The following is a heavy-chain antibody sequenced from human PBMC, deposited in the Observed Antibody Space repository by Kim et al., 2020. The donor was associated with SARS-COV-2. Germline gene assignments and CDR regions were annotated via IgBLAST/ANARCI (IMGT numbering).Heavy chain of an antibody. J-gene: IGHJ6*03. CDR1: GYTFTSYG. V-gene: IGHV1-18*01. Sequence: ASVKVSCKASGYTFTSYGISWVRQAPGQGLEWMGWISAYNGNTNYAQKLQGRVTMTTDTSTSTAYMELRSLRSDDTAVYYCARDEELGRYYYYYMDVWGKGTTVTVSS. CDR2: ISAYNGNT. D-gene: IGHD7-27*01. CDR3: ARDEELGRYYYYYMDV.